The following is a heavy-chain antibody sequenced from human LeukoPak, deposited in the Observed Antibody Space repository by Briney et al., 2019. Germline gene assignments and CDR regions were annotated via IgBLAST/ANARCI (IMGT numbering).Heavy chain of an antibody. CDR3: ARGPLDSFDI. J-gene: IGHJ3*02. CDR1: GFTFSSHS. V-gene: IGHV3-21*01. Sequence: GESLRLSCAASGFTFSSHSVNWVRQAPGKGLEWVSSISSSSTYIYYADSVKGRFTISRDNAKNSLFLQMNSLRAEDTAVYYFARGPLDSFDIWGQGTMVTVSS. D-gene: IGHD2-21*01. CDR2: ISSSSTYI.